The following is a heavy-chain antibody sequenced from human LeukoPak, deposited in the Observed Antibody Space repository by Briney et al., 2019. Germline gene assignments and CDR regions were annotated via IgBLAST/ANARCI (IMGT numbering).Heavy chain of an antibody. CDR2: IFGGSGGT. CDR1: GFTFSRNA. D-gene: IGHD3-10*01. J-gene: IGHJ4*02. V-gene: IGHV3-23*01. Sequence: GGSLRLSCAASGFTFSRNAMTWVRQAPGKGLEWVSLIFGGSGGTYYAASVKGRFTISRDNSANTVYLQMNSLRAEDTAVYYCARPAGSGSSYLYYFDSWGQGTLVTVSS. CDR3: ARPAGSGSSYLYYFDS.